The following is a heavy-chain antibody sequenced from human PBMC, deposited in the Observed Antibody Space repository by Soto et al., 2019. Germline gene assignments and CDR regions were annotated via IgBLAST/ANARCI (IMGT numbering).Heavy chain of an antibody. D-gene: IGHD5-12*01. J-gene: IGHJ6*02. CDR3: ARERIPAEKWICNYGMDV. CDR1: GSTFSSYA. V-gene: IGHV3-30-3*01. Sequence: LRLSCAASGSTFSSYAMHWVRQAPGKGLEWVAVISYDGSNKYYADSVKVRFTISRDSSKNTLYLQMNSLRAEDTAVYYCARERIPAEKWICNYGMDVWGQGTTVTVSS. CDR2: ISYDGSNK.